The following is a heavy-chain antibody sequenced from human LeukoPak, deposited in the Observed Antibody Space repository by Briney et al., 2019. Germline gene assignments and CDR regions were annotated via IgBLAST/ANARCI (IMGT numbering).Heavy chain of an antibody. CDR2: VWSDGSET. V-gene: IGHV3-33*01. J-gene: IGHJ4*02. CDR3: ARDPHSSGWLFDY. Sequence: PGGSLRLSCAASGFTFRNYGMHWVRQAPGKGLEWVALVWSDGSETYYADSVKGRFTISRDNSKNTLYLRMNSLRAEDTAVYYCARDPHSSGWLFDYWGQGTLVSVSS. D-gene: IGHD6-19*01. CDR1: GFTFRNYG.